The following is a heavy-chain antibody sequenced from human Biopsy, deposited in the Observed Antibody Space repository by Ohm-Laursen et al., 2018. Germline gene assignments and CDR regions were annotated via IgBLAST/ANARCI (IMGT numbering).Heavy chain of an antibody. CDR1: GAIFSNYD. Sequence: ASVKVSCKPSGAIFSNYDITWVRQAPGQGLEWMGGINPLFGAPNYAQKFQGRLTITADESKSTTYMELSSLRSEDTAVYYCARLAQIYGDSPFDPWGQGTLVTVSS. V-gene: IGHV1-69*13. J-gene: IGHJ5*02. D-gene: IGHD4-17*01. CDR3: ARLAQIYGDSPFDP. CDR2: INPLFGAP.